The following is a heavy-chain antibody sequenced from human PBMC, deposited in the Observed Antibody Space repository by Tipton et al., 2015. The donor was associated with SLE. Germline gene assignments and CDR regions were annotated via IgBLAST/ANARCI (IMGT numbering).Heavy chain of an antibody. D-gene: IGHD2-21*01. V-gene: IGHV3-21*01. Sequence: GSLRLSCAASGFTFSSYSMNWVRQAPGKGLEWVSSISSSSSYIYYADSVKGRFTISRDNSKNTLYLQMNSLRAEDTAVYYCAKEIVVVIATTHYFDYWGQGTLVTVSS. J-gene: IGHJ4*02. CDR2: ISSSSSYI. CDR3: AKEIVVVIATTHYFDY. CDR1: GFTFSSYS.